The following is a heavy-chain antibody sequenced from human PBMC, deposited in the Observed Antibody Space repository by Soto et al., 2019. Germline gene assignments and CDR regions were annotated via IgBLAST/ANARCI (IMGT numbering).Heavy chain of an antibody. V-gene: IGHV1-2*04. J-gene: IGHJ6*02. D-gene: IGHD3-3*01. CDR1: GYTFTGYY. CDR2: INPNSGGT. CDR3: ARGMYYDFWSGYYQSTYYGMDV. Sequence: WASVKVSCKASGYTFTGYYMHWVRQAPGQGLEWMGWINPNSGGTNYAQKFQGWVTMTRDTSISTAYMELSRLGSDDTAVYYCARGMYYDFWSGYYQSTYYGMDVWGQGTTVTVSS.